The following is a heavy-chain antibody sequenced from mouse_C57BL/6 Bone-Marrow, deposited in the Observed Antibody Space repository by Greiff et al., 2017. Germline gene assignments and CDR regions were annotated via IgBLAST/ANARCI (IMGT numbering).Heavy chain of an antibody. D-gene: IGHD2-3*01. CDR1: GYTFTSYG. Sequence: LVESGAELARPGASVKLSCKASGYTFTSYGISWVKQRTGQGLEWIGEIYPRSGNTYYNEKFKGKATLTADKSSSTAYMELRSLTSEDSAVYFWARWDGYLTWLAYWGQGTLVTVSA. CDR3: ARWDGYLTWLAY. V-gene: IGHV1-81*01. CDR2: IYPRSGNT. J-gene: IGHJ3*01.